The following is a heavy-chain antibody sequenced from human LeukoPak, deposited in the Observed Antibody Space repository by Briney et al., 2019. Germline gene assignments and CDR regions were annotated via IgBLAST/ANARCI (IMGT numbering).Heavy chain of an antibody. J-gene: IGHJ4*02. D-gene: IGHD6-19*01. Sequence: GGSLRLSCAASGFTVSSNYMSWVRQAPGKGLEWVSVIYSGGSTYYADSVKGRFTISRDNSKNTLYLQMSSLRAEDTAVYYCARTPGIAVADSGYFDYWGQGTLVTVSS. V-gene: IGHV3-53*01. CDR2: IYSGGST. CDR1: GFTVSSNY. CDR3: ARTPGIAVADSGYFDY.